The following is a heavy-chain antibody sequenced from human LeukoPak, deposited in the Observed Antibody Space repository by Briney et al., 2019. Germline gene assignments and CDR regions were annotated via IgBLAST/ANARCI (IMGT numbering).Heavy chain of an antibody. Sequence: PGGSLRLSCAASGFTFSSYSMSWVRQAPGKGLEWVANIKQDGSETYYVDSVKGRFTISRDNAKDSLYLQMNSLRAEDTAVYYCARDKDWFDPWGQGTLVTVSS. CDR1: GFTFSSYS. CDR3: ARDKDWFDP. J-gene: IGHJ5*02. CDR2: IKQDGSET. V-gene: IGHV3-7*01.